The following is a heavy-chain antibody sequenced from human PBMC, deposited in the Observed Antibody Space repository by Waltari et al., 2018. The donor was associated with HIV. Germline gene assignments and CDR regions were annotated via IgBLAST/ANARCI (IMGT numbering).Heavy chain of an antibody. CDR2: IYYSGST. D-gene: IGHD6-13*01. CDR1: GGSLSSSSYY. J-gene: IGHJ4*02. Sequence: QLQLQESGPGLVKPSETLSLICTVSGGSLSSSSYYWGWIRQPPGKGLEWIGSIYYSGSTYYNPSLKSRVTISVDTSKNQFSLKLSSVTAADTAVYYCARPYSSSWYYFDYWGQGTLVTVSS. V-gene: IGHV4-39*01. CDR3: ARPYSSSWYYFDY.